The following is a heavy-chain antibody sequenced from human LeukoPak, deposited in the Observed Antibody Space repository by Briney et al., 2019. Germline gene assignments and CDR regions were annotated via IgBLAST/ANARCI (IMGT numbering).Heavy chain of an antibody. CDR2: IYYSGST. J-gene: IGHJ4*02. CDR1: GGSISSSSYY. CDR3: ASQPYYYDSSGYFDY. Sequence: SETLSLTCTVSGGSISSSSYYWGWIRQPPGKGLEWIGSIYYSGSTYYNPSLKSRVTISVDTSKNQFSLKLSSVTAADTAVYYCASQPYYYDSSGYFDYWGQGTLVTVSS. D-gene: IGHD3-22*01. V-gene: IGHV4-39*07.